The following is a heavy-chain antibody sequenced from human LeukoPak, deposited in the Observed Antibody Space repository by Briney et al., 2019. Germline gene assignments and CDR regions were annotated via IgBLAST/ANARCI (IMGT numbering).Heavy chain of an antibody. CDR2: LHADGNEK. J-gene: IGHJ4*02. V-gene: IGHV3-7*01. D-gene: IGHD5-12*01. CDR1: GFTLSGYW. Sequence: PGGSLRLSCAAYGFTLSGYWMSWVRQPPGKGLEWVARLHADGNEKYFEHSVKGRFTVSRDNAKNSLYLQMNSLRAEDTAVYYCARGGYSFDYLGQGTLVTVSS. CDR3: ARGGYSFDY.